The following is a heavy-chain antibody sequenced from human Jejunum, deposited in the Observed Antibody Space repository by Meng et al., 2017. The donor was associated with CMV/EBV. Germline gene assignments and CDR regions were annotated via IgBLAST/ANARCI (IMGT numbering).Heavy chain of an antibody. D-gene: IGHD3-9*01. V-gene: IGHV4-39*01. Sequence: SLGTSGYYWVWFRQPPGQGLEWIGSVYFGASTYYTPSLKSRTTISVDTAKNQFSLRLDSVAAADTAVYYCARHAYIGWSGPWFDPWGQGTRVTVSS. CDR3: ARHAYIGWSGPWFDP. CDR1: SLGTSGYY. CDR2: VYFGAST. J-gene: IGHJ5*02.